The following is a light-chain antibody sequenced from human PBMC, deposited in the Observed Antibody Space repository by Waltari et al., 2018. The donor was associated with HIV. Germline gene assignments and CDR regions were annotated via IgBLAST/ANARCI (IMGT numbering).Light chain of an antibody. CDR3: QQYYSYPQA. Sequence: AIRMTQSPSSLSASTGDRVTISCRASQDIGTYLAWYQHKPGKVPELLMYSASTLQSGLQSRFNGSGSGTDFTLTIDCLQSEDFATYYCQQYYSYPQAFGQGTKLEIK. J-gene: IGKJ2*01. V-gene: IGKV1-8*01. CDR1: QDIGTY. CDR2: SAS.